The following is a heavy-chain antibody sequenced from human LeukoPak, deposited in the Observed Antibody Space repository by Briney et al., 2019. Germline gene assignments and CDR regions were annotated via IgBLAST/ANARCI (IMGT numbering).Heavy chain of an antibody. Sequence: SVKVSCKAPGGTFSSYAISWVRQAPGQGLEWKGGIIPIFGTANYAQKFQGRVTITADESTSTAYMELSSLRSEDTAVYYCARVGTILRDVDVWGQGTTVTVSS. J-gene: IGHJ6*02. CDR2: IIPIFGTA. CDR1: GGTFSSYA. CDR3: ARVGTILRDVDV. D-gene: IGHD3-9*01. V-gene: IGHV1-69*13.